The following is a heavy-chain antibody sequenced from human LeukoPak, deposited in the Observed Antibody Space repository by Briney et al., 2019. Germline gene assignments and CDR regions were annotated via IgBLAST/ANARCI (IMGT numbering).Heavy chain of an antibody. D-gene: IGHD3-10*01. V-gene: IGHV4-61*08. CDR1: SGSVSNGDYY. Sequence: SETLSLTCTVSSGSVSNGDYYWSWLRQPPGKALEWIGYIYYTGSAYYNPSLGGRVTLSVDTSKYQFSVKLSSVTAADTAVYYCARVPYGSGSYYIDYWGQGTLVTVSS. CDR3: ARVPYGSGSYYIDY. J-gene: IGHJ4*02. CDR2: IYYTGSA.